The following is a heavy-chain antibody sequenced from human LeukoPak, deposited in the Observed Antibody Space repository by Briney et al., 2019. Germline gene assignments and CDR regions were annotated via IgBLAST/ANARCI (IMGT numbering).Heavy chain of an antibody. CDR2: INPSGGST. CDR1: GYTFTSYY. J-gene: IGHJ4*02. Sequence: ASVKVSCKASGYTFTSYYMHWVRQAPGQGLEWMGIINPSGGSTSYAQKFQGRVTMTRDTSTSTVYMELSSLRSEDTAVYYCARDAPGRNYGDYRELDYWGQGTLVTVSS. D-gene: IGHD4-17*01. V-gene: IGHV1-46*01. CDR3: ARDAPGRNYGDYRELDY.